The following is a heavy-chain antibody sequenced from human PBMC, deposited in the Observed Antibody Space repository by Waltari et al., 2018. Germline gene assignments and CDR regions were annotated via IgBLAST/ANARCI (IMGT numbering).Heavy chain of an antibody. D-gene: IGHD3-3*01. J-gene: IGHJ4*02. V-gene: IGHV4-38-2*02. Sequence: QVQLQESGPGLVKPSETLSLTCAVSGYSISSGYYWGWIRQPPGKGLEWIGSIYHSGSTYYNPSLKSRVTISVDTSKNQFSLKLSSVTAADTAVYYCARDSAVAYYDFWSGYSNSDYWGQGTLVTVSS. CDR3: ARDSAVAYYDFWSGYSNSDY. CDR2: IYHSGST. CDR1: GYSISSGYY.